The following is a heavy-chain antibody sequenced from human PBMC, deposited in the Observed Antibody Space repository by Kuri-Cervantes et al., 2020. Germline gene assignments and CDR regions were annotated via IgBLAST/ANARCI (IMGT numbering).Heavy chain of an antibody. J-gene: IGHJ3*02. CDR2: IYYSGST. Sequence: SETLSLTCTVSGGSISSGDYYWSWIRQPPGKGLEWIGYIYYSGSTYYNPSLKSRVTISVDTSKNQFSLKLSSVTAADTAVYYCARLKLRYFDWSTTGGGAFDIWGQGTMVTVSS. V-gene: IGHV4-30-4*01. D-gene: IGHD3-9*01. CDR1: GGSISSGDYY. CDR3: ARLKLRYFDWSTTGGGAFDI.